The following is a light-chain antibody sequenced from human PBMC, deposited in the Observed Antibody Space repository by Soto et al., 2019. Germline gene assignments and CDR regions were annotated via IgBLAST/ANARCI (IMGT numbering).Light chain of an antibody. Sequence: QSALTQPASVSGSPGQSITISCIGTSSDLGAYKYVSWYQQHPGTAPKLLIYAVSNRPSGVSDRFFGSKSGNTASLTISGLQTDDEADYYCSSYTSSSTLVFGGGTKVTVL. V-gene: IGLV2-14*03. CDR1: SSDLGAYKY. CDR3: SSYTSSSTLV. CDR2: AVS. J-gene: IGLJ3*02.